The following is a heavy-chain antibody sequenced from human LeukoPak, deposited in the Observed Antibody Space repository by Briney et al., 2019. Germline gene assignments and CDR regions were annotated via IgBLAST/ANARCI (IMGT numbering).Heavy chain of an antibody. CDR3: ARDRTVTGDYYYMDV. Sequence: ASVKVSCKAFGYTFTSYYMHWVRQAPGQGLEWMGIINPSGGSTSYAQKFQGRVTTTRDTSTSTVYMELSSLRSEDTAVYYCARDRTVTGDYYYMDVWGKGTTVTVSS. CDR1: GYTFTSYY. J-gene: IGHJ6*03. V-gene: IGHV1-46*01. CDR2: INPSGGST. D-gene: IGHD4-11*01.